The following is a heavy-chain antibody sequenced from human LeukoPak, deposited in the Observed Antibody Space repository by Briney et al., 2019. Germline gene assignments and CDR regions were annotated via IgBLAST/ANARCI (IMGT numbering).Heavy chain of an antibody. V-gene: IGHV3-23*01. D-gene: IGHD3-10*01. CDR3: ALNAYYSGMTT. Sequence: GGSLRLSCAASGFTFSNYGMNWVRQAPGKGLEWVSGITGSGGNTYYADSVKGRFTISRDNSKNTVYLQMNSLRAEDTALYYCALNAYYSGMTTWGQGTLVTVSS. CDR1: GFTFSNYG. CDR2: ITGSGGNT. J-gene: IGHJ4*02.